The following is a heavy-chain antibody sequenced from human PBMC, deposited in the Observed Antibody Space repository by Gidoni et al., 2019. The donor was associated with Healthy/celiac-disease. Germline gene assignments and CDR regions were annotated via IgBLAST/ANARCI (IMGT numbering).Heavy chain of an antibody. Sequence: ELQLLESGGGLVQPGGSLRLSCAASGFTFSSYAMCWVRQAPGNGLEWVSAISGSGGRTYYADSVKGRFTISRDNSKNTLYLQMNSLRAEDTAVYYCAKHKTSSGYSNTDRWGQGTLVTVSS. D-gene: IGHD3-22*01. CDR2: ISGSGGRT. J-gene: IGHJ5*02. CDR1: GFTFSSYA. V-gene: IGHV3-23*01. CDR3: AKHKTSSGYSNTDR.